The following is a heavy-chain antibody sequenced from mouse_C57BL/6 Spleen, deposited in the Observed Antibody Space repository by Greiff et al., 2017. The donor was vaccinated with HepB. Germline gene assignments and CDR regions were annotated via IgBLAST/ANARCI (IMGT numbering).Heavy chain of an antibody. D-gene: IGHD2-4*01. Sequence: EVMLVESGGGLVKPGGSLKLSCAASGFTFSSYAMSWVRQTPEKRLEWVATISDGGSYTYYPDNVKGRFTISRDNAKNNLYLQMSHLKSEDTAMYYCARDRGSTMITLDYWGQGTTLTVSS. CDR1: GFTFSSYA. J-gene: IGHJ2*01. CDR2: ISDGGSYT. CDR3: ARDRGSTMITLDY. V-gene: IGHV5-4*03.